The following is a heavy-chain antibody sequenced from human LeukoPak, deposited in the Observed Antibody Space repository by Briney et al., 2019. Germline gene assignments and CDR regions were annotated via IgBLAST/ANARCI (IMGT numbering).Heavy chain of an antibody. Sequence: SVKVSCKASGGTFSSYAISWVRQAPGQGLEWMGEIIPIFGTANYAQKFQGRVTITADESTSTAYMELSSLRSEDTAVYYCARDEGYSGYDSPIYYYYGMDVWGQGTTVTVSS. D-gene: IGHD5-12*01. V-gene: IGHV1-69*13. CDR1: GGTFSSYA. J-gene: IGHJ6*02. CDR3: ARDEGYSGYDSPIYYYYGMDV. CDR2: IIPIFGTA.